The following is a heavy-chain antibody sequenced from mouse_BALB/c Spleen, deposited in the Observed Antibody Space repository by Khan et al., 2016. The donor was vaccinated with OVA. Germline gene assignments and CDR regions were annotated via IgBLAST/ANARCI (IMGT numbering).Heavy chain of an antibody. CDR1: GDSITSGY. Sequence: EVQLVESGPSLVKPSQTLSLTCSVTGDSITSGYWNWIRKFQGNKLEYMGYIIYTGYTYYNPSLKSRISITRHTSKNQYYLQLNSVTDEDTATYYCARSTYRYAFVYWGQGTLVTVSA. CDR3: ARSTYRYAFVY. J-gene: IGHJ3*01. V-gene: IGHV3-8*02. CDR2: IIYTGYT. D-gene: IGHD2-12*01.